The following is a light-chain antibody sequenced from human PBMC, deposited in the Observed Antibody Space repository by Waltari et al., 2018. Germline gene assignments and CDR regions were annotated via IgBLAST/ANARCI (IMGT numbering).Light chain of an antibody. CDR3: QIWGPGFRV. J-gene: IGLJ3*02. V-gene: IGLV4-69*01. Sequence: QLVLTQSPSASASLGASVKLTCTLTSGHSSYAIAWHQQKPQKGPRYLMKINSDGSHIKGDGLPDRFSGSSSGAGRYLTISSLQSEDEADYYCQIWGPGFRVFGGGTKVTVL. CDR2: INSDGSH. CDR1: SGHSSYA.